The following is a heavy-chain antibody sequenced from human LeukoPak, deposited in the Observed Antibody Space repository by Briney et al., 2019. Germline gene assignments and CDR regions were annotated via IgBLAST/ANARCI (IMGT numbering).Heavy chain of an antibody. V-gene: IGHV1-46*01. CDR2: IYPRDGST. CDR1: GYTFTSNY. CDR3: ARGGEWDIVVVPAATEWFQH. J-gene: IGHJ1*01. Sequence: GASVKVSCKASGYTFTSNYIHWVRQAPGQGLEWMGMIYPRDGSTSYAQKFQGRVTMTRNTSISTAYMELSSLRSEDTAVYYCARGGEWDIVVVPAATEWFQHWGQGTLVTVSS. D-gene: IGHD2-2*01.